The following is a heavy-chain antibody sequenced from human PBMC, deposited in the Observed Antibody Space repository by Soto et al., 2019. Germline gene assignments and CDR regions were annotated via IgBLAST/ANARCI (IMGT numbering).Heavy chain of an antibody. CDR2: IIPISDTT. V-gene: IGHV1-69*01. J-gene: IGHJ6*02. D-gene: IGHD2-2*01. CDR3: ASSQGSSTSLEIYYYYYYGMDV. Sequence: QVQLVQSGAEVKKPGSSVKVSCKASGGTFSSYAISWVRQAPGQGLEWMGGIIPISDTTNYAQKFPGRVTIPAAESTSTAYMELRSLRSEDTAVYYCASSQGSSTSLEIYYYYYYGMDVWGQGTTVTVSS. CDR1: GGTFSSYA.